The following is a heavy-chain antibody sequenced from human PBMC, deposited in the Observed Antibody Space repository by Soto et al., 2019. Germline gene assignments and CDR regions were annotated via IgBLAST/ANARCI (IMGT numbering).Heavy chain of an antibody. V-gene: IGHV1-8*01. Sequence: QVQLVQPGAEVRKPGASVKVSCKASGDTFTNFDFNWVRQPTGQGLEWIGWMRANSGDTGHAQKFQGRVSMTRDTSMSTAYMELSSLRAEDTAVYDCARYIYGQGFKAWGQGTLVFVSS. CDR3: ARYIYGQGFKA. J-gene: IGHJ5*02. CDR2: MRANSGDT. CDR1: GDTFTNFD. D-gene: IGHD3-3*02.